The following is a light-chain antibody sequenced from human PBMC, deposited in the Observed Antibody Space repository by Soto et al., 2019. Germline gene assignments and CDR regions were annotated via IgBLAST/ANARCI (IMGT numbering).Light chain of an antibody. J-gene: IGKJ1*01. Sequence: IVMTQSPLSLPVTPGEPASISCRSSRNLMHSNGYNYLDWYLQKPGQSPQLLTYLGSNRASGVPDRFSGSGSGTDFILRISRVEAEDVGVYYCMQTLQTPTFGQGTKVEIK. CDR1: RNLMHSNGYNY. CDR2: LGS. CDR3: MQTLQTPT. V-gene: IGKV2-28*01.